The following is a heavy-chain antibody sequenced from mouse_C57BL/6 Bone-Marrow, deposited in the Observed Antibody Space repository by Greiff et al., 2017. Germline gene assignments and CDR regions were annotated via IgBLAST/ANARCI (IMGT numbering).Heavy chain of an antibody. CDR1: GYTFTSYW. CDR2: LDPSDSYT. D-gene: IGHD2-4*01. V-gene: IGHV1-69*01. Sequence: VQLQQPGAELVMPGASVKLSCKASGYTFTSYWMHWVKQRPGQGLEWIGELDPSDSYTNYNKKFKGKSTLTVAKYSSTAYMQLSSLTSEDSAVYYCARGGGLRPDYWGQGTTLTVSS. CDR3: ARGGGLRPDY. J-gene: IGHJ2*01.